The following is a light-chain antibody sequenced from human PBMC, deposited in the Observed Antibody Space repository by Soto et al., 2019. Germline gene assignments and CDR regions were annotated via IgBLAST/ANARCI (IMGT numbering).Light chain of an antibody. CDR1: NIATKT. CDR3: QVWDSRVLLLV. J-gene: IGLJ1*01. Sequence: SYELTQSPSVSVAPGQTARITCGGDNIATKTVHWFQQRPGQAPVLVVFDNSDRPSGIPERFSGSNSGATDTLTSSRVEAGDESDYYCQVWDSRVLLLVFGTGTKLAVL. CDR2: DNS. V-gene: IGLV3-21*02.